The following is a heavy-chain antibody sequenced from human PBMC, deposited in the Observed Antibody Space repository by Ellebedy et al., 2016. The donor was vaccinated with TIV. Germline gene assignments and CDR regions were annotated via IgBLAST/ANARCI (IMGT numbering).Heavy chain of an antibody. Sequence: GESLKISCAASGFTFSSYSMNWVRQAPGKGLEWVAVISYDGSNKYYADSVKGRFTISRDNSKNTLYLQMNSLRAEDTAVYYCASQDIVVVPAPAHYYYGMDVWGQGTTVTVSS. CDR3: ASQDIVVVPAPAHYYYGMDV. D-gene: IGHD2-2*01. CDR2: ISYDGSNK. V-gene: IGHV3-30*03. CDR1: GFTFSSYS. J-gene: IGHJ6*02.